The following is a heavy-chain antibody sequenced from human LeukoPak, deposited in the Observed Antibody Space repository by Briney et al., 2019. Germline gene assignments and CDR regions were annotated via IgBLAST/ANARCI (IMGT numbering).Heavy chain of an antibody. V-gene: IGHV3-33*01. CDR2: IWYDGSNK. J-gene: IGHJ4*02. D-gene: IGHD6-6*01. CDR3: ARYSSSSSLDY. CDR1: GFTFSSYG. Sequence: GGSLRLSCAASGFTFSSYGMHWVRQAPGKGLEGVAVIWYDGSNKYYADSVKGRFTISRDNSKNTLYLQMNSLRAEDTAVYYCARYSSSSSLDYWGQGTLVAVSS.